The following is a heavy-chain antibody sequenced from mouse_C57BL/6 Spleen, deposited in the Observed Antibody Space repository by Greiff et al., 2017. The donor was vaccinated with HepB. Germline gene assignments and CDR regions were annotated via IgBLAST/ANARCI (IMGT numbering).Heavy chain of an antibody. V-gene: IGHV5-9-1*02. J-gene: IGHJ4*01. CDR3: TRGTAQATYYYAMDY. D-gene: IGHD3-1*01. CDR1: GFTFSSYA. CDR2: ISSGGDYI. Sequence: EVKVVESGEGLVKPGGSLKLSCAASGFTFSSYAMSWVRQTPEKRLEWVAYISSGGDYIYYADTVKGRFTISRDNARNTLYLQMSSLKSEDTAMYYCTRGTAQATYYYAMDYWGQGTSVTVSS.